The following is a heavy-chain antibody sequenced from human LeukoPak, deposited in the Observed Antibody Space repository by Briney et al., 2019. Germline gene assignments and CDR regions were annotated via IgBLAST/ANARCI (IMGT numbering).Heavy chain of an antibody. CDR1: GITSARFS. J-gene: IGHJ4*02. V-gene: IGHV3-7*05. D-gene: IGHD5-12*01. Sequence: QSGGSLRPSCAASGITSARFSVSWVSQAPGKGLEWVANIKQDGSEKYYVDSVKGRFTISRDNAKNSLYLQMNSLRAEDTAVYYCARPIVATTLDNWGQGTLVTVSS. CDR3: ARPIVATTLDN. CDR2: IKQDGSEK.